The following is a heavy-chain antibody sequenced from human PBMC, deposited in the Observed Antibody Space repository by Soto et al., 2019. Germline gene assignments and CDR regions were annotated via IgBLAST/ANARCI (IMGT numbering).Heavy chain of an antibody. V-gene: IGHV1-3*01. J-gene: IGHJ3*02. CDR3: AREAYGKLSAFDI. Sequence: QVQLVQSGAEVKKPGASVKVSCKASGYTFTSYAMHWVRQAPGQRLEWMGWINAGNGNKKYSQKFQGRVTITRDTSASTAYMELSSLRSEDTAVYYCAREAYGKLSAFDIWGQGTMVTVSS. CDR2: INAGNGNK. D-gene: IGHD4-17*01. CDR1: GYTFTSYA.